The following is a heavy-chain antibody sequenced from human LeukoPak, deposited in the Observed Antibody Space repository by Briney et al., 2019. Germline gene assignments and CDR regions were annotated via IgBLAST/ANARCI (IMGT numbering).Heavy chain of an antibody. CDR3: AKDTTARYYYFDY. J-gene: IGHJ4*02. D-gene: IGHD1-26*01. CDR2: ISGSGGST. CDR1: GFTFSSYA. V-gene: IGHV3-23*01. Sequence: GGSLRLSCAASGFTFSSYAMSWVRQAPGKGLEWVSAISGSGGSTYYADSVKGRFTISRDNSKNTLYLQMNSLRAEDTAVYCCAKDTTARYYYFDYWGQGTLVTVSS.